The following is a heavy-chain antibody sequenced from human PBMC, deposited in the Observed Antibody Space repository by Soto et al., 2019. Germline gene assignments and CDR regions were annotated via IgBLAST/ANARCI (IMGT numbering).Heavy chain of an antibody. V-gene: IGHV4-61*08. CDR2: IYYSGST. CDR3: ATTRLWLSFDS. CDR1: GGSIISGGYS. D-gene: IGHD3-22*01. Sequence: PSETLSLTCAVSGGSIISGGYSWSWIRQPPGKGMEWVGNIYYSGSTNYNPSLKSRVTISLDTSKNEFSLKLSSVTAADTAVYYCATTRLWLSFDSWGPGTLVTVYS. J-gene: IGHJ4*02.